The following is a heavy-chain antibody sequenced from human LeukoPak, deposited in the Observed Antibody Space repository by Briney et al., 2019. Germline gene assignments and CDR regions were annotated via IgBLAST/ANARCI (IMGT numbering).Heavy chain of an antibody. V-gene: IGHV4-4*07. CDR1: GGSISSYY. CDR2: IYTSGST. Sequence: TPSETLSLTCTVSGGSISSYYWSWIRQPAGKGLEWIGRIYTSGSTNYNPSLKSRVTMSVDTSKNQFSLKLSSVTAADTAVYYCARDGGTIFGVAHYDYWGQGTLVTVSS. CDR3: ARDGGTIFGVAHYDY. D-gene: IGHD3-3*01. J-gene: IGHJ4*02.